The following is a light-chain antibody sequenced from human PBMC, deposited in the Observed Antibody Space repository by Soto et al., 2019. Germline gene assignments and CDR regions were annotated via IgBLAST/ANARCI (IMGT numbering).Light chain of an antibody. CDR1: QSVGNN. CDR3: QQYGNSFVG. Sequence: DIVMTQSPGPLSVSPGERVTLSCRASQSVGNNLAWHQQKPGQAPRLLIYGASTRATGFPARFSGSWSGTEFTLTISSLQSEDVAVYYCQQYGNSFVGLGQGTKVDIK. CDR2: GAS. J-gene: IGKJ1*01. V-gene: IGKV3-15*01.